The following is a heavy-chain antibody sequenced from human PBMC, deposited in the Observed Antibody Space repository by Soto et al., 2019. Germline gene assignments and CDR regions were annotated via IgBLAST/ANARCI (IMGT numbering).Heavy chain of an antibody. CDR2: IIPIFGTA. J-gene: IGHJ5*02. V-gene: IGHV1-69*05. CDR3: ARVDCTNGVCYKQYNWFDP. D-gene: IGHD2-8*01. CDR1: GGTFSSYA. Sequence: SVKVSCKDSGGTFSSYAISWVRQAPGQGLEWMGGIIPIFGTANYAQKFQGRVTMTRNTSISTAYMELSSLRSEDTAVYYCARVDCTNGVCYKQYNWFDPWGQGTLVTVSS.